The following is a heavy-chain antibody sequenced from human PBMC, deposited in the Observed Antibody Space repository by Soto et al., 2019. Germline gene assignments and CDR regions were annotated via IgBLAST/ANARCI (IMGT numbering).Heavy chain of an antibody. V-gene: IGHV4-39*01. Sequence: PSETLSLTCTVSGGSISSSSYYWGWIRQPPGKGLEWIGSIYYSGSTYYNPSLKSRVTISVDTSKNQFSLKLSSVTAADTAVYYCARHYDILTGYPSWFDPWGQGTLVTVSS. D-gene: IGHD3-9*01. CDR3: ARHYDILTGYPSWFDP. CDR1: GGSISSSSYY. J-gene: IGHJ5*02. CDR2: IYYSGST.